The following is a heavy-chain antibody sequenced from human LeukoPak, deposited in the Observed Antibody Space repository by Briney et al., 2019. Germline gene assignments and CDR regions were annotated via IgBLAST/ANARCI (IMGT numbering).Heavy chain of an antibody. J-gene: IGHJ4*02. CDR1: GESISGFY. CDR2: IYYSGST. D-gene: IGHD3-22*01. Sequence: PSETLSLTCTVSGESISGFYWTWIRQPPGKGLEWIGYIYYSGSTNYNPSLKSRVTISVDTSKNQFSLKLSSVTAADTAVYYCARKSVVVITWAYSFDYWGQGTLVTVSS. V-gene: IGHV4-59*12. CDR3: ARKSVVVITWAYSFDY.